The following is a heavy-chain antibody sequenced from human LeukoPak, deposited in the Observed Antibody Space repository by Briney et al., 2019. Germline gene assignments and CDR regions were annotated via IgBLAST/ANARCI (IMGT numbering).Heavy chain of an antibody. D-gene: IGHD6-19*01. CDR1: GYTFTNFV. J-gene: IGHJ3*02. CDR3: ARRRIVSGTDAFDI. V-gene: IGHV1-18*01. CDR2: INGYNGDT. Sequence: ASVKVSCKASGYTFTNFVISWVRQAPGQGLEWMGWINGYNGDTNYAQKVQDRVTMTPDTSTGTAYMELRSLPSDDTAVYFCARRRIVSGTDAFDIWGQGTMVTVSS.